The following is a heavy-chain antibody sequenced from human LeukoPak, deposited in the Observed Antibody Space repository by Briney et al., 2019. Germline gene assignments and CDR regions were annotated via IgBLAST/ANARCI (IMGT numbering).Heavy chain of an antibody. CDR1: GRSLSLRGYS. CDR3: ARRVAATCNFDY. Sequence: SETLSLTCAVCGRSLSLRGYSWSSIPQPPGKGLEWIEYIYHSGSTYYNTSLKSRVTISVDRSKNQFSLKLSSVTAADTAVYYCARRVAATCNFDYWGQGTLVTVSS. D-gene: IGHD6-13*01. J-gene: IGHJ4*02. CDR2: IYHSGST. V-gene: IGHV4-30-2*01.